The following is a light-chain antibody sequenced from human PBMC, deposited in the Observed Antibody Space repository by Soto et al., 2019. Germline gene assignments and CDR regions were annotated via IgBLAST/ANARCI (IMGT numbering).Light chain of an antibody. CDR1: QSVSSSY. V-gene: IGKV3-20*01. CDR2: GAS. Sequence: EIVLTQSPVTLSLSPGERATLSCRASQSVSSSYLAWYQQKPGQAPRLLIYGASSRATGIPGRFSGSGSGTDFTLTISRLEPEDFAVYYCQQYGSSHLTFGGGTKVDIK. J-gene: IGKJ4*01. CDR3: QQYGSSHLT.